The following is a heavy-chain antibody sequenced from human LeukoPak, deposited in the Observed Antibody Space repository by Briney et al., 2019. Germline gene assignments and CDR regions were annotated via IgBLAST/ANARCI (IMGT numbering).Heavy chain of an antibody. Sequence: SETLSLTCTASGGSISSYYWSWIRQPPGKGLEWIGYIYYSGSNNYNPSLKSRVTISVGKSKDQFLPTLSSPQAADTAVFYCARGGRAVAINWFDPGGQRTLVTVSS. CDR3: ARGGRAVAINWFDP. CDR1: GGSISSYY. J-gene: IGHJ5*02. CDR2: IYYSGSN. V-gene: IGHV4-59*01. D-gene: IGHD6-19*01.